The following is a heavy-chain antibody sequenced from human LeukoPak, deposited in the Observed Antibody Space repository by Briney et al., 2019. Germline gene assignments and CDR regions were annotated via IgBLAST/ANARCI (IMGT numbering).Heavy chain of an antibody. CDR1: GYTLTELS. CDR3: ARAIPDDGGYFDY. V-gene: IGHV1-46*01. J-gene: IGHJ4*02. CDR2: INPSGGST. D-gene: IGHD2-15*01. Sequence: ASVKVSCKVSGYTLTELSMHWVRQAPGQGLEWMGIINPSGGSTSYAQKFQGRVTMTRDTSTSTVYMELSSLRSEDTAVYYCARAIPDDGGYFDYWGQGTLVTVSS.